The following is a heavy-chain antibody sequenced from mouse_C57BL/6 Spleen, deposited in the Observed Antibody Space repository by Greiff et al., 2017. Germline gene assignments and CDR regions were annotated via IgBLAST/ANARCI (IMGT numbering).Heavy chain of an antibody. V-gene: IGHV5-12*01. CDR2: ISNGGGST. CDR3: ATTVVATSPFDY. Sequence: EVKLVESGGGLVQPGGSLKLSCAASGFTFSDYYMYWVRQTPEKRLEWVAYISNGGGSTYYPDTVKGRFTISRDNAKNTLYLQMSRLKSEDTAMYYCATTVVATSPFDYWGQGTTLTVSS. D-gene: IGHD1-1*01. CDR1: GFTFSDYY. J-gene: IGHJ2*01.